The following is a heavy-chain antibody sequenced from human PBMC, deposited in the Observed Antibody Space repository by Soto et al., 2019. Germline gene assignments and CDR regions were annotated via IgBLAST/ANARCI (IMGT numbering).Heavy chain of an antibody. V-gene: IGHV3-23*01. D-gene: IGHD3-10*01. J-gene: IGHJ5*02. Sequence: EVQLTESGGGLVQPGGSLRLSCAASGFTFSSYSMTWVRQAPGKGLEWVSGISDSGGNTWYADSVKGRFTISRDNSKNPLFLQINSLRAEDTAVYFCSKWSGFGDAWGQGTLVTVSS. CDR2: ISDSGGNT. CDR1: GFTFSSYS. CDR3: SKWSGFGDA.